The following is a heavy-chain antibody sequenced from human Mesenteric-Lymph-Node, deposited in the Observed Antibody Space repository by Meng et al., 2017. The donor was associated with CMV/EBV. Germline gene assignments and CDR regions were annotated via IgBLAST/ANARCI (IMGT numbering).Heavy chain of an antibody. CDR2: MNPRSGNT. D-gene: IGHD3-10*01. CDR1: GYTFTGDD. V-gene: IGHV1-8*01. J-gene: IGHJ5*02. Sequence: KATGYTFTGDDNSGVRQATGQGRGWRGWMNPRSGNTGYAQKFQGRVTMTRNTSISTAYMELSSLRSEETAVYYCARGGGYYYGSGSPWGQGTLVTVSS. CDR3: ARGGGYYYGSGSP.